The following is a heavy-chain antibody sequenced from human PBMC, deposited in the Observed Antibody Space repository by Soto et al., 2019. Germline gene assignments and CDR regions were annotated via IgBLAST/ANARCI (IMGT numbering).Heavy chain of an antibody. V-gene: IGHV4-59*01. CDR1: GGSISSYY. J-gene: IGHJ4*02. CDR3: ARTGYSSSWYDY. CDR2: IYYSGST. D-gene: IGHD6-13*01. Sequence: SETLSLTCTVSGGSISSYYWSWIRQPPGKGLEWIGYIYYSGSTNYNPSLKSRVTISVDTSKNQFSLKLSSVTAADTAVYYCARTGYSSSWYDYWGQGTLVTVSS.